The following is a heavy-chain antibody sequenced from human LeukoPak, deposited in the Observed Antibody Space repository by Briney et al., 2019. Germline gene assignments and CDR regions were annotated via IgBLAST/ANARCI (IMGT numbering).Heavy chain of an antibody. V-gene: IGHV4-61*02. Sequence: SQTLSLTCTVSGGSISSGSYYWSWIRQPAGKGLEWIGRIYTSGSTNYNPSLKSRVTISVDTSKNQFSLKLSSVTAADTAVYYCARGGYYGSGNDFRFDPWGQGTLVTVSS. CDR2: IYTSGST. D-gene: IGHD3-10*01. CDR3: ARGGYYGSGNDFRFDP. CDR1: GGSISSGSYY. J-gene: IGHJ5*02.